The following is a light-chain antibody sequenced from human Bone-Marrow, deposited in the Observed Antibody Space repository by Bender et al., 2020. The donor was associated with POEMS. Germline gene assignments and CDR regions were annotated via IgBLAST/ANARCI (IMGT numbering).Light chain of an antibody. J-gene: IGLJ3*02. V-gene: IGLV2-14*03. CDR2: DVS. CDR3: NSYAGRNTWV. Sequence: QSALTQPASVSGSPGQSITISCAGTSSDVGAYNYVSWYQQHPGKAPKLVIYDVSNRPSGVSNRFSGSKSGNTASLTVSGLQAEDETNYYCNSYAGRNTWVFGGGTKLTVL. CDR1: SSDVGAYNY.